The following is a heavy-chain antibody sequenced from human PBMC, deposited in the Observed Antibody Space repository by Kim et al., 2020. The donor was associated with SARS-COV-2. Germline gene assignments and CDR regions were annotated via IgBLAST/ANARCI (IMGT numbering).Heavy chain of an antibody. Sequence: SETLSLTCTVSGGSISSSSYYWGWIRQPPGKGLEWIGSIYYSGSTYYNPSLKSRVTISVDTSKNQFSLKLSSVTAADTAVYYCARAGAMTTVTTNWFDPWGQGTLVTVSS. V-gene: IGHV4-39*07. CDR2: IYYSGST. J-gene: IGHJ5*02. CDR3: ARAGAMTTVTTNWFDP. D-gene: IGHD4-17*01. CDR1: GGSISSSSYY.